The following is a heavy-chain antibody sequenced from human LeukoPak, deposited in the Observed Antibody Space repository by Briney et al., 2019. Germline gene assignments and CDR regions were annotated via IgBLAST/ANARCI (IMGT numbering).Heavy chain of an antibody. Sequence: SETLSLTCTVSGGSISSYYWSWIRQPAGKGLEWIGRIYTSGSTNYNPSLKSRVTMSVDTSKNQFSLKLSSVTAADTAVYYCARSGSSWYKAHWYFDLWGRGTLVTVSS. CDR2: IYTSGST. D-gene: IGHD6-13*01. J-gene: IGHJ2*01. CDR3: ARSGSSWYKAHWYFDL. V-gene: IGHV4-4*07. CDR1: GGSISSYY.